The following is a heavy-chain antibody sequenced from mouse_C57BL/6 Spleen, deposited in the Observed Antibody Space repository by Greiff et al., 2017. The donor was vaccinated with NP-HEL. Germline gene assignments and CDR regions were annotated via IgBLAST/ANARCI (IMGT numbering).Heavy chain of an antibody. CDR2: IDPENGDT. CDR1: VLNIAGDY. V-gene: IGHV14-4*01. CDR3: TYYGSFDY. J-gene: IGHJ2*01. D-gene: IGHD1-1*01. Sequence: VPLQECGAELVRPCPAAKLTCTAPVLNIAGDYMHWVKQRPEQGLEWIGWIDPENGDTEYASKFQGQATITADTSSNTAYLQLSSLTSDDTAVYYCTYYGSFDYWGQGTTLTVSS.